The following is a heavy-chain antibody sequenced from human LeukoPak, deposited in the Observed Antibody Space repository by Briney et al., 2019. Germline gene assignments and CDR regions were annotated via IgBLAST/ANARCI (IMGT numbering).Heavy chain of an antibody. J-gene: IGHJ4*02. Sequence: GGSLRLSCAASGFTFSSYAMSWVRQAPGKGLEWVSAISGSGGSTYYADSVRGRFTISRDNSKNTLYLQMNSLRAEDTAVYYCAKGGWIAAAGGYFDYWGQGTLVTVSS. CDR3: AKGGWIAAAGGYFDY. CDR1: GFTFSSYA. V-gene: IGHV3-23*01. CDR2: ISGSGGST. D-gene: IGHD6-13*01.